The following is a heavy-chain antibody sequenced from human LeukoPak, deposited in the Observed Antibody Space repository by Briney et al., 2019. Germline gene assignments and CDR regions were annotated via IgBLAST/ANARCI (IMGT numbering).Heavy chain of an antibody. D-gene: IGHD1-26*01. CDR3: ARVGSYSFDY. Sequence: GGSLRLSCAASGFTFSSYAMHWVRRAPGKGLEWVAVISYDGSNKYYADSVKGRFTISRDNSKNTLYLQMNSLRAEDTAVYYCARVGSYSFDYWGQGTLVTISS. V-gene: IGHV3-30-3*01. CDR1: GFTFSSYA. J-gene: IGHJ4*02. CDR2: ISYDGSNK.